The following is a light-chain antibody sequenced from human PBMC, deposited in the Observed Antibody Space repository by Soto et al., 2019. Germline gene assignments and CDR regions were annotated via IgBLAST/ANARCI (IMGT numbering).Light chain of an antibody. CDR1: QPISSW. CDR2: AAS. Sequence: DIQMTQSPSTVSASVGDRVTITCRASQPISSWLAWFRQRPGKAPELLIYAASTLHSGVPSRFSGSGSGTDFAFTISGLQPEDFATYYCQQASSFPHTFGQGTRVDIK. V-gene: IGKV1-12*01. CDR3: QQASSFPHT. J-gene: IGKJ2*01.